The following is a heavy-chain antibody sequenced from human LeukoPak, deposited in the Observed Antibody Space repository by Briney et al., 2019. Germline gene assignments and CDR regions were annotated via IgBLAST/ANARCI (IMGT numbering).Heavy chain of an antibody. CDR2: IWYDGSNK. CDR3: ARALSTAARTTQFDY. CDR1: GFAFSTYG. D-gene: IGHD6-6*01. J-gene: IGHJ4*02. Sequence: GRSLRLSCAASGFAFSTYGMHWVRQAPGKGLEWVAVIWYDGSNKYCADSVKGRFTISRGNSKNTLYLQMNSLRAEDTAVYYCARALSTAARTTQFDYWGQGTLVTVSS. V-gene: IGHV3-33*01.